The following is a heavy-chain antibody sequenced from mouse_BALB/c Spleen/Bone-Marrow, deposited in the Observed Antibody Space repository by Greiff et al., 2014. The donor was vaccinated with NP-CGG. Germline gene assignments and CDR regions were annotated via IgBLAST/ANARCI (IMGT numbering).Heavy chain of an antibody. CDR1: GYTFTDYE. CDR3: TRWGGNYGWFAY. Sequence: QVQLKQSGAELVRPGASVTLSCKASGYTFTDYEMHWVKQTPVHGLEWIGAIDPETSGTAYNQKFKGKATLTADKSSSTAYMELRSLTSEDSAVYYCTRWGGNYGWFAYWGQGTLVTVSA. V-gene: IGHV1-15*01. J-gene: IGHJ3*01. CDR2: IDPETSGT. D-gene: IGHD2-1*01.